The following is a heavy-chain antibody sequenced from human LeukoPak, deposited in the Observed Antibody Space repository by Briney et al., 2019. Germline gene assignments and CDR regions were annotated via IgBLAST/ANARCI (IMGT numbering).Heavy chain of an antibody. J-gene: IGHJ6*02. D-gene: IGHD1-26*01. V-gene: IGHV4-59*01. CDR1: GGSISSYY. CDR3: ATTPLLEPYYYYGMDV. Sequence: SETLSLTCTVSGGSISSYYWSWIRQPPGKGLEWIGYIYYSGSTNYNPSLKSRVTISVDTSKNQFSLKLSSVTAADTAMYYCATTPLLEPYYYYGMDVWGQGTTVTVSS. CDR2: IYYSGST.